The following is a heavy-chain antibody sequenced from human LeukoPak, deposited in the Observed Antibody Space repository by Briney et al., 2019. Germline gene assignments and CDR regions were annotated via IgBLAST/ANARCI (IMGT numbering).Heavy chain of an antibody. CDR3: AKHVLRFLEWLPIDAFDI. CDR2: ISGSGGST. Sequence: GGSLRLSCAASGFTFSSYGMSWVRQAPGKGLEWVSAISGSGGSTYYADSVKGRFTISRDNSKNTLYLQMNSLRAEDTAVYYCAKHVLRFLEWLPIDAFDIWGQGTMVTVSS. J-gene: IGHJ3*02. CDR1: GFTFSSYG. D-gene: IGHD3-3*01. V-gene: IGHV3-23*01.